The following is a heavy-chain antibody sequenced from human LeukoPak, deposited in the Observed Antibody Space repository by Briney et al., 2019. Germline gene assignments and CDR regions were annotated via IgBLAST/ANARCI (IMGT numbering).Heavy chain of an antibody. CDR2: ISGSGGST. J-gene: IGHJ5*02. CDR1: GFTFSSCA. V-gene: IGHV3-23*01. D-gene: IGHD4-11*01. CDR3: AKDSWTTVGSWFDP. Sequence: PGGSLRLSCAASGFTFSSCAMSWVRQAPGKGLEWVSAISGSGGSTYYADSVKGRFTISRDNSKTTLYLQMNSLRAEDTAVYYCAKDSWTTVGSWFDPWGQGTLVTVSS.